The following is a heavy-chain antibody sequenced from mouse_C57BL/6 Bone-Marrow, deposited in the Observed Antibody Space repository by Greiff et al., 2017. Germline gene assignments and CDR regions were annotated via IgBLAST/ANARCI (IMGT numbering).Heavy chain of an antibody. D-gene: IGHD6-1*01. Sequence: QVQLQQPGAELVMPGASVKLSCKASGYTFTSYWMHWVKQRPGQGLEWIGEIDPSGSYTNYNQKFKGKTTLTVDKSSSTTYMQLSSLTSEDSAVYYCARGSTAVDWYFDVWGTGTTLTVSS. CDR2: IDPSGSYT. CDR3: ARGSTAVDWYFDV. CDR1: GYTFTSYW. J-gene: IGHJ1*03. V-gene: IGHV1-69*01.